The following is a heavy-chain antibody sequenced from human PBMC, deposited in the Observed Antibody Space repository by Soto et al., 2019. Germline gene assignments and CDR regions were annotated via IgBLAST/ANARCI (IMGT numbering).Heavy chain of an antibody. CDR3: TRAAAGVVVVAATVGYMDV. J-gene: IGHJ6*03. Sequence: ASVKVSCKASGYTFTSYGISWVRQAPGQGLEWMGWISAYNGNTNYAQKLQGRVTMTTDTSTSTAYMELRSLRSDDTAVYYCTRAAAGVVVVAATVGYMDVWGKGTTVTVSS. D-gene: IGHD2-15*01. V-gene: IGHV1-18*01. CDR2: ISAYNGNT. CDR1: GYTFTSYG.